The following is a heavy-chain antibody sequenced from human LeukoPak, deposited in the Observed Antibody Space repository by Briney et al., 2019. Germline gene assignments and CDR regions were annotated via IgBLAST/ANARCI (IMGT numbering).Heavy chain of an antibody. V-gene: IGHV3-9*01. J-gene: IGHJ6*02. CDR2: ISWNSGSI. Sequence: GGSLRLSCAASGFIFDDYAMHWVRQAPGKGLEWVSGISWNSGSIGYADSVKGRFTISRDNAKNSLYLQMNSLRAEDTAVYYCARDQGGELSFYYYYGMDVWGQGTTVTVSS. D-gene: IGHD3-16*02. CDR3: ARDQGGELSFYYYYGMDV. CDR1: GFIFDDYA.